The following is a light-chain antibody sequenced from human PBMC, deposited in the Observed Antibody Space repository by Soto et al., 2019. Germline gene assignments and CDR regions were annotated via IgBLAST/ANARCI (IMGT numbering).Light chain of an antibody. J-gene: IGKJ1*01. CDR3: QHYNSYPLT. Sequence: DIQMTQSPSTLSASVGDGVTITCRASQSISNRLAWYQQKPGEAPKYLIYDASTLDSGAPSRFSGSGSGTEFTLSISSLQPDDFATYYCQHYNSYPLTFGQGTKVEI. CDR2: DAS. CDR1: QSISNR. V-gene: IGKV1-5*01.